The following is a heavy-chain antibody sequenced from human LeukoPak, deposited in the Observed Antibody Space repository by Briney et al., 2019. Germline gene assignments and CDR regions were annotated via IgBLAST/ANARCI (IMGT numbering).Heavy chain of an antibody. V-gene: IGHV4-34*01. CDR2: IDHTGSI. D-gene: IGHD3-10*01. J-gene: IGHJ4*02. CDR3: ARGGYGPGSHYRY. CDR1: AGSFTGYY. Sequence: NPSETLSLTCAVNAGSFTGYYWSGIRQPPGKGLEWIGEIDHTGSISYNPSLRSRVTISVDTFKNQFSLKLRSVTAADRAIYYCARGGYGPGSHYRYWGQGTLVTVSS.